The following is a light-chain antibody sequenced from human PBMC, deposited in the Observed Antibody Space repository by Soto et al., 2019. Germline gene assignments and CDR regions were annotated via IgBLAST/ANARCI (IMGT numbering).Light chain of an antibody. CDR1: SGHSSYA. CDR2: LNSDGSH. Sequence: QAVVTQSPSASASLEASVKLTCTLSSGHSSYAIAWHQQQPEKGPRYLMKLNSDGSHSKGDGIPDRFSGSSSGAERYLTISSLQSEDEADYYCQTWGTGNWVFGGGTKLTVL. V-gene: IGLV4-69*01. CDR3: QTWGTGNWV. J-gene: IGLJ3*02.